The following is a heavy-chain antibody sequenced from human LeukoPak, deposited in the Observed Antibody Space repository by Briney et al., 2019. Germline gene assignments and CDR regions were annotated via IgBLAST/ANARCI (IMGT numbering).Heavy chain of an antibody. J-gene: IGHJ5*02. CDR1: GGSISSYY. V-gene: IGHV4-59*01. Sequence: KPSETLSLTCTVSGGSISSYYWSWIRQPPGKGLEWIGYIYYSGSTNYNPSLKSRVTISVDTSKNQFSLKLSSVTAADTAVYYCARVQVSQWLVQFWFDPWGQGTLVTVSS. D-gene: IGHD6-19*01. CDR2: IYYSGST. CDR3: ARVQVSQWLVQFWFDP.